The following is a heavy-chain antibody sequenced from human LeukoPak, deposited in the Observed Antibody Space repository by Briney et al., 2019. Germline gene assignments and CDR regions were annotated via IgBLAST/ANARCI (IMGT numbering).Heavy chain of an antibody. CDR1: GFTLSSFS. D-gene: IGHD2-2*01. CDR3: ARVVVPAAMMDAFDI. J-gene: IGHJ3*02. CDR2: LKEDESEK. Sequence: GSLRLSCAVSGFTLSSFSMSWVRQAPGKGLEWVANLKEDESEKYYVDSVKGRFTISRDNAKNSLYLQMNSLRAEDTAVYYCARVVVPAAMMDAFDIWGQGTMVTVSS. V-gene: IGHV3-7*04.